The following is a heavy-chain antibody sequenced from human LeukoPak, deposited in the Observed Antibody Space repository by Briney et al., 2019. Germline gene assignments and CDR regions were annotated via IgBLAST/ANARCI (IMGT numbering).Heavy chain of an antibody. D-gene: IGHD4/OR15-4a*01. CDR3: ARSTYANYGGDAFDI. CDR2: IYYSGST. Sequence: SETLSLTCTVSGGSISSYYWSWIRQPPGKGLEWIGYIYYSGSTNYNPSLKSRVTISVDTSKNQFSLKLSSVTAADTAVYYCARSTYANYGGDAFDIWGQGTMVTVSS. J-gene: IGHJ3*02. CDR1: GGSISSYY. V-gene: IGHV4-59*08.